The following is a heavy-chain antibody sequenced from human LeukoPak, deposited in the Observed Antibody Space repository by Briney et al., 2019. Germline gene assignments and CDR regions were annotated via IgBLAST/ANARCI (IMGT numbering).Heavy chain of an antibody. CDR2: IYSVNRT. CDR1: GFTVSNNY. J-gene: IGHJ4*02. V-gene: IGHV3-66*01. Sequence: GGSLRLSCAASGFTVSNNYMSWVRQAPGKGLEWVSVIYSVNRTSYADSVKGRFTISRDSSKNTLCLQTNSLRAEDTAVYYCARSPPWAPLDYWGQGTLVTVSS. CDR3: ARSPPWAPLDY.